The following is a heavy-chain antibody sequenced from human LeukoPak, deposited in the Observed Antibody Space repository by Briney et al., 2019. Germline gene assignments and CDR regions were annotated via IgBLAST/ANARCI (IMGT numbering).Heavy chain of an antibody. D-gene: IGHD1-26*01. CDR3: ARELPRGGSFDY. V-gene: IGHV3-30*04. J-gene: IGHJ4*02. Sequence: GGSLRLSCAASGLTFSSYAMHWVRQAPGKGLEWVAIISYDGSNKYYADSVKGRFTISSDNSKNTLYLQMNNLRPEDTAVYYCARELPRGGSFDYWGQGTLVTVSS. CDR2: ISYDGSNK. CDR1: GLTFSSYA.